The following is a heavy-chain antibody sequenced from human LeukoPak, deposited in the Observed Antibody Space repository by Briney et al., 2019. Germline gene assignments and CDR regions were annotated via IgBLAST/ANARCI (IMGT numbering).Heavy chain of an antibody. V-gene: IGHV3-23*01. CDR1: GFTFSSYA. Sequence: GGSLRLSCAASGFTFSSYAMSWVRQAPGKGLEWVSAISGSGGSTYYADSVKGRFTISRDNSKNTLYLQMNSLRAEDTAVYYCANPYYYDSSGYLDALDIWGQGTMVTVSS. J-gene: IGHJ3*02. D-gene: IGHD3-22*01. CDR3: ANPYYYDSSGYLDALDI. CDR2: ISGSGGST.